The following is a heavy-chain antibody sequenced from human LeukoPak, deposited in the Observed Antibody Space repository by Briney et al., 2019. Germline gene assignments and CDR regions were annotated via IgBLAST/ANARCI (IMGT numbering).Heavy chain of an antibody. V-gene: IGHV7-4-1*01. CDR1: GYTFTSYG. CDR2: INTNTGNP. Sequence: ASVKVPCKASGYTFTSYGISWVRQAPGQGLEWMGWINTNTGNPTYAQGFTGRFVFSLDTSVSTAYYCARGFNYGYALLVYFDYWGQGTLVTVSS. D-gene: IGHD5-18*01. CDR3: DY. J-gene: IGHJ4*02.